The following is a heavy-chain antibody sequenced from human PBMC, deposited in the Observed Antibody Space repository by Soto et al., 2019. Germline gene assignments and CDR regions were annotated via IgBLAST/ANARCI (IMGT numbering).Heavy chain of an antibody. CDR2: IIPIFGTA. V-gene: IGHV1-69*13. D-gene: IGHD6-6*01. J-gene: IGHJ5*02. CDR3: ASERAARPFNWFDP. Sequence: SVKVSCKASGGTFSSYAISWVRQAPGQGLEWMGGIIPIFGTANYAQKFQGRVTITADESTSTAYMELSSLRSEDTAVYYCASERAARPFNWFDPWGQGTLVTVSS. CDR1: GGTFSSYA.